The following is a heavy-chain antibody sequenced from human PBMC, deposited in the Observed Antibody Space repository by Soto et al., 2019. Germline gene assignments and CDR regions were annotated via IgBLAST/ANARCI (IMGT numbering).Heavy chain of an antibody. CDR2: IYYSGST. CDR1: GGSFSGYY. J-gene: IGHJ4*02. Sequence: SETLSLTCAVYGGSFSGYYWRWIRQPPGKGLEWVGYIYYSGSTNYNPSLKSRVTISVDTSKNQFSLKLTSVTAADTAIYYCASSALGLATLKILDLWGQGSLVTVSS. CDR3: ASSALGLATLKILDL. V-gene: IGHV4-59*08. D-gene: IGHD3-3*02.